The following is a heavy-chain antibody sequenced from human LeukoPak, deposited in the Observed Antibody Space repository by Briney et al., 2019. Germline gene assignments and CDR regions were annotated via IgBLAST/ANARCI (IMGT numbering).Heavy chain of an antibody. CDR1: GDSIRSDIYY. Sequence: SETLFLTCTVSGDSIRSDIYYWAWIRQPPGKGLEWIGGISSSGATHYHPSMKSRVTMSIDTSKMQFSLNLRSVTAADTAVYYCARHGPDYYGSGSYLTDAFDIWGQGTMVTVSS. V-gene: IGHV4-39*01. CDR3: ARHGPDYYGSGSYLTDAFDI. J-gene: IGHJ3*02. CDR2: ISSSGAT. D-gene: IGHD3-10*01.